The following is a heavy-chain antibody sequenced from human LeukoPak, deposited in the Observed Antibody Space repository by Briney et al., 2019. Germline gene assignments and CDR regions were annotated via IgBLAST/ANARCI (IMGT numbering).Heavy chain of an antibody. CDR1: GFSLSTTGVG. J-gene: IGHJ4*02. V-gene: IGHV2-5*01. D-gene: IGHD3-10*01. CDR3: AHKGRGSGSYNM. CDR2: NYWSDDK. Sequence: ESGPTLVNPTQTLTLTCTFSGFSLSTTGVGVGWIRQSPVKALEWLAVNYWSDDKSYSPSLKSRLTITKDTSKNQVVLIMTNMDPVDTATYYCAHKGRGSGSYNMWGQGTLVTVSS.